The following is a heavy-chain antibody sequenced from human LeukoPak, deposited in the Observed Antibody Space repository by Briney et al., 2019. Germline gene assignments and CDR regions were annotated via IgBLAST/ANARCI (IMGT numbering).Heavy chain of an antibody. V-gene: IGHV3-7*01. CDR2: IKEDGSAK. D-gene: IGHD3-3*01. CDR1: GFTFSKSW. Sequence: PGGSLRLSCAASGFTFSKSWMSWLRQTPEKGLEWVAIIKEDGSAKYYVDSVKGRFTISRDNAKNSLYLQMNSLRAEDTAVYYCAKGDEGYYWGQGILVTVSS. J-gene: IGHJ4*02. CDR3: AKGDEGYY.